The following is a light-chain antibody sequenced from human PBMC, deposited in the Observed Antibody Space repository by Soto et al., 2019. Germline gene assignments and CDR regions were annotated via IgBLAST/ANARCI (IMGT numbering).Light chain of an antibody. V-gene: IGKV1-5*01. CDR1: QSISNR. CDR3: QQYETFSGT. J-gene: IGKJ1*01. CDR2: DAS. Sequence: DIDMTQPPTTLSASVGDRVTITCRASQSISNRLPWYQQKPGKAPKLLIYDASALPRGVPSRFSGSGSGTKFTLTIASLQPDDFATYYCQQYETFSGTFGPGTMVDVK.